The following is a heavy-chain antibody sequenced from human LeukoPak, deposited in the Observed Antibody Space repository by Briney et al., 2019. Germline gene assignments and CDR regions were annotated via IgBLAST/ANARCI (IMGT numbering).Heavy chain of an antibody. CDR1: GGSISSGDYY. D-gene: IGHD4-17*01. CDR2: IYYSGTT. Sequence: SETLSLTCTVSGGSISSGDYYWSWIRQPPGKGLEWIGYIYYSGTTYYNPSLKSRVTISVDTSKNQFSLKLSSVTAADTAVYYCARGGIMTTVTTTSYNWFDPWGQGTLVTVSS. J-gene: IGHJ5*02. V-gene: IGHV4-30-4*01. CDR3: ARGGIMTTVTTTSYNWFDP.